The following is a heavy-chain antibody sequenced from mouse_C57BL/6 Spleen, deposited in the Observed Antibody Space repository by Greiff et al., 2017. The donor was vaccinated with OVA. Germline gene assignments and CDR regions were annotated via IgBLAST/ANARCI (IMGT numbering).Heavy chain of an antibody. CDR2: ISYDGSN. CDR3: ARGRIYDDGYSAYAMDY. Sequence: DVKLQESGPGLVKPSQSLSLTCSVTGYSITSGYYWNWIRQFPGNKLEWMGYISYDGSNNYNPSLKNRISITRDTSKNQFFLKLNSVTTEDTATYYCARGRIYDDGYSAYAMDYWGQGTSVTVSS. V-gene: IGHV3-6*01. D-gene: IGHD2-3*01. CDR1: GYSITSGYY. J-gene: IGHJ4*01.